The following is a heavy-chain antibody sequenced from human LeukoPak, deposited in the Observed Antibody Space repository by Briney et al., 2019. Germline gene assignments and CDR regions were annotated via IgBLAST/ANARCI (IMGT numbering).Heavy chain of an antibody. CDR1: GFTFSSYA. Sequence: GGSLRLSCAASGFTFSSYAVDWVRQAPGKGLEWVSTISDTGGSTFYADSVKGRFTISRDNSKNTLYLQMHSLRADDTAVYYCAKALTVAGSRWGQGTLVAVSS. CDR3: AKALTVAGSR. CDR2: ISDTGGST. J-gene: IGHJ4*02. V-gene: IGHV3-23*01. D-gene: IGHD6-19*01.